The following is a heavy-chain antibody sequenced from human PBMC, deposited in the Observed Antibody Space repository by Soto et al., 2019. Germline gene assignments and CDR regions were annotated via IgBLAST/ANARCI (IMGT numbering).Heavy chain of an antibody. V-gene: IGHV3-23*01. J-gene: IGHJ4*02. CDR3: AKGRTSGWYEWDY. D-gene: IGHD6-19*01. CDR1: GFTFNIYA. CDR2: ITKSGDT. Sequence: EAQLLESGGDLVQPGGSLRLSCAASGFTFNIYAMSWVRQAPGKGLEWVSSITKSGDTYYADSVRGRFIISRDNSRNTMSVQMNGLRAEDTAVDYCAKGRTSGWYEWDYWGQGDLVIVSS.